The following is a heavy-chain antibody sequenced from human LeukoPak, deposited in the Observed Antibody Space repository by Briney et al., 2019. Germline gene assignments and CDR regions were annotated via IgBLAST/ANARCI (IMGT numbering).Heavy chain of an antibody. CDR1: GYSFTSYY. CDR2: INPIGGST. D-gene: IGHD1-7*01. Sequence: ASMKVSCKASGYSFTSYYMNWVRQAPGQGLEWIGIINPIGGSTHYAQRFQGRLTMTRDTSTSTGYMELSSLRSEDTAVYYCARGELFFSALDIWGQGTMVIVSS. J-gene: IGHJ3*02. CDR3: ARGELFFSALDI. V-gene: IGHV1-46*03.